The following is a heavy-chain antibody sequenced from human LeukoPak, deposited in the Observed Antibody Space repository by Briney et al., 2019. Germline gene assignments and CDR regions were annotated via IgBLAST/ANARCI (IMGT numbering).Heavy chain of an antibody. J-gene: IGHJ4*02. CDR1: GFTFSSYE. V-gene: IGHV3-30*03. D-gene: IGHD6-13*01. Sequence: PGGSLRLSCAASGFTFSSYEMNWVRQAPGKGLEWVAVISYDGSNKYYADSVKGRFTISRDNSKNTLYLQMNSLRAEDTAVYYCASGQQLDYWGQGTLVTVSS. CDR2: ISYDGSNK. CDR3: ASGQQLDY.